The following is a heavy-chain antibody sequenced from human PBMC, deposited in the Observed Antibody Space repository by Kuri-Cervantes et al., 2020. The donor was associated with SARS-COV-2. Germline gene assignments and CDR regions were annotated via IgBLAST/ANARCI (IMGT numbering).Heavy chain of an antibody. J-gene: IGHJ6*03. CDR2: ISSSSSTI. D-gene: IGHD3-22*01. V-gene: IGHV3-48*01. CDR1: GFTFSSYS. CDR3: SRTYDSSGSLYYYYYMDV. Sequence: LSLTCAASGFTFSSYSMNWVRQAPGKGLEWVSYISSSSSTIYYADSVKGRFTISRDNAKNSLYLQMNSLRAEDTAVYYCSRTYDSSGSLYYYYYMDVWGKETTVTVSS.